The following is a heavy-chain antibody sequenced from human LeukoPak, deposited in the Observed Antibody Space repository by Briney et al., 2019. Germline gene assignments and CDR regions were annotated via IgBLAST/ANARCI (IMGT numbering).Heavy chain of an antibody. D-gene: IGHD3-10*01. CDR3: AIRPYYYGSGSYLSWFDP. Sequence: ASVKVSCKASGGTFSSYAISWVRQAPRQGLEWMGRIIPMLGIANYAQKFQGRVTITADKTTSTAYMELSSLRSEDTAVYYCAIRPYYYGSGSYLSWFDPWGQGTLVTVSS. CDR1: GGTFSSYA. J-gene: IGHJ5*02. V-gene: IGHV1-69*04. CDR2: IIPMLGIA.